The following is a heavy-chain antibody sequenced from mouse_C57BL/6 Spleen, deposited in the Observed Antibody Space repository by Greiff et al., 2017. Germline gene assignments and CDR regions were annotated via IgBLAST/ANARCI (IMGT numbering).Heavy chain of an antibody. J-gene: IGHJ3*01. Sequence: VQLQQPGAELVKPGASVKMSCKASGYTFTSYWMNWVKQRPGQGLEWIGHIYPGDGGTNYNEKFKGKATLTADTSSSTAYMQLSSLTSEDSAVYYCARGEGYHWWLAYWGKGTPVTVSA. CDR3: ARGEGYHWWLAY. V-gene: IGHV1-55*01. CDR1: GYTFTSYW. D-gene: IGHD2-3*01. CDR2: IYPGDGGT.